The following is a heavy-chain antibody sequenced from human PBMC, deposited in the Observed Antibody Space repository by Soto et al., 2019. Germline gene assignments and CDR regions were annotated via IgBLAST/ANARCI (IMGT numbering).Heavy chain of an antibody. Sequence: EVHLVESGGGLVQPGGSLRLSCAASGFTVSSKYMSWVRQAPGKGLEWVSLIQSGGPTYYADSVKCRFTTSTDTSENTLQRHMDSLRAEDTAVYYCARDDVLCDGGRCYGVPWDVWGEGTTVTVAS. CDR3: ARDDVLCDGGRCYGVPWDV. CDR2: IQSGGPT. V-gene: IGHV3-66*01. J-gene: IGHJ6*04. CDR1: GFTVSSKY. D-gene: IGHD2-15*01.